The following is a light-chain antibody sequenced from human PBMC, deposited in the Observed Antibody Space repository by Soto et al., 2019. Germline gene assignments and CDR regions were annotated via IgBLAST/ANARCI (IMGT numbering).Light chain of an antibody. J-gene: IGKJ1*01. CDR1: RSVSSSY. Sequence: ESVLTQSPGTLSLSPGDIATLSCRASRSVSSSYLAWYQQKPGQAPRLLIYDASSRATGIPDRFSGSGSGTDFTLIISRLEPEDFAVYYCQQYGSSPWTFGQGTKVDIK. CDR3: QQYGSSPWT. V-gene: IGKV3-20*01. CDR2: DAS.